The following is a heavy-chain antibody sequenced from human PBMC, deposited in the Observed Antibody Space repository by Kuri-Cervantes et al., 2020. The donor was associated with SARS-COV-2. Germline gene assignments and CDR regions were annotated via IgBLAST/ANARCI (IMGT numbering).Heavy chain of an antibody. J-gene: IGHJ6*03. Sequence: SETLSLTCTVSGGSISSSSYYWSWIRQPPGKGLEWIGEINHSGSTNYNPSLKSRVTMSVDTSKNHFSLKLSSVTAADTAVYYCARDFLVVVPAATYYYYYYMDVWGKGTTVTVSS. CDR3: ARDFLVVVPAATYYYYYYMDV. D-gene: IGHD2-2*01. CDR1: GGSISSSSYY. V-gene: IGHV4-39*07. CDR2: INHSGST.